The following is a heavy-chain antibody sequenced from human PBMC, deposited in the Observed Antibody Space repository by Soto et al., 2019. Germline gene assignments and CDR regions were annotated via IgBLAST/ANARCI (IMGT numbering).Heavy chain of an antibody. CDR2: ISSSSSYI. CDR3: AGPISGGQTKWFDP. D-gene: IGHD3-3*01. J-gene: IGHJ5*02. CDR1: GFTFSSYS. V-gene: IGHV3-21*01. Sequence: EVQLVESGGGLVKPGGSLRLSCAASGFTFSSYSMNWVRQAPGKGLEWVSSISSSSSYIYYADSVKGRFTISRDNAKNSLYLQMNSLRAEDTAVYYCAGPISGGQTKWFDPWGQGTLVTVSS.